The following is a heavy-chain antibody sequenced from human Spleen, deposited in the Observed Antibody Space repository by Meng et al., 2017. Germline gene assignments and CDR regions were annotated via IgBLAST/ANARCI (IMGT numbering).Heavy chain of an antibody. V-gene: IGHV1-3*01. J-gene: IGHJ4*02. Sequence: VPIGQFGAGGKKPGGSLKVSCKASGDILSSYSIHWLRQAPGQRPEWMGWINAGNGNTRSSQKFQGRVTITRDTSASIAYMELSSLTSEDTAMYYCLRGGGTYEVDYWGQGTLVTVSS. CDR2: INAGNGNT. CDR3: LRGGGTYEVDY. CDR1: GDILSSYS. D-gene: IGHD1-26*01.